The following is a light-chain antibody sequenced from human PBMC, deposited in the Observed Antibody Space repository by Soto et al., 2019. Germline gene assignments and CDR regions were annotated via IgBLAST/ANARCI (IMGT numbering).Light chain of an antibody. CDR2: DVT. CDR3: CSYAGTYTLWV. J-gene: IGLJ3*02. V-gene: IGLV2-11*01. CDR1: SGDVGGYNF. Sequence: QSALTQPRSVSGSPGQSVTISCTGTSGDVGGYNFVSWYQQYPGKAPKLIIYDVTKRPSGVPDRFSGSKSGNTASLTISGLQAEDEADYYCCSYAGTYTLWVFGGGTKLTVL.